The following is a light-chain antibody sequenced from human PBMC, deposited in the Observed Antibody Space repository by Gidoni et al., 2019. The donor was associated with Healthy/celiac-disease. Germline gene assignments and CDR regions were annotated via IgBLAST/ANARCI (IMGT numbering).Light chain of an antibody. CDR1: QSVSSY. V-gene: IGKV3-11*01. J-gene: IGKJ2*01. Sequence: PGERATLSCRASQSVSSYLAWYQQKPGQAPRLLIYDASNRATGIPARFSGSGSGTDFTLTISSLEPEDFAVYYCQQRSNWPTFGQGTKLEIK. CDR2: DAS. CDR3: QQRSNWPT.